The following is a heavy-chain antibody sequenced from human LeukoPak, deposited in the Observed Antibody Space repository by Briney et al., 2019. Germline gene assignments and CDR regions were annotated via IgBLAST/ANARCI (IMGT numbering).Heavy chain of an antibody. CDR3: GRDSLHYDFWSGGGTFDY. J-gene: IGHJ4*02. V-gene: IGHV1-46*01. Sequence: ASVKVSCKASGYTFTSYYMHWVRQAPGQGLEWMGIINPSGGSTSYAQKFQGRVTMTRDTSTSTVYMELSSLRSEDTAVYYCGRDSLHYDFWSGGGTFDYWGQGTLVTVSS. CDR2: INPSGGST. D-gene: IGHD3-3*01. CDR1: GYTFTSYY.